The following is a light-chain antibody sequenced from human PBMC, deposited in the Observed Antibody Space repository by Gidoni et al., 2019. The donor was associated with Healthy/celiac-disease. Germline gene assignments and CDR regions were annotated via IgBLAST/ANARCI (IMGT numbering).Light chain of an antibody. CDR3: GTWDSSLSAV. Sequence: QSVLTPPPSVSAAPGQKVTISGSGSSSNIGNNYVSWYQQLPGTAPKLLIYDNNKRPSGIPVRFSGSKSGTSATLGITGLQTGDEADYYCGTWDSSLSAVFGGGTKLTVL. CDR1: SSNIGNNY. J-gene: IGLJ3*02. CDR2: DNN. V-gene: IGLV1-51*01.